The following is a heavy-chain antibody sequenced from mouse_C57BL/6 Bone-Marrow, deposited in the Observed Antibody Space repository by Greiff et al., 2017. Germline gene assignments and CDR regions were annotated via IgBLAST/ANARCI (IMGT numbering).Heavy chain of an antibody. V-gene: IGHV5-17*01. CDR2: ISSGSSTI. CDR3: ARDYYGSSPPFAY. J-gene: IGHJ3*01. CDR1: GFTFSDYG. D-gene: IGHD1-1*01. Sequence: EVKLMESGGGLVKPGGSLKLSCAASGFTFSDYGMHWVRQAPEKGLEWVAYISSGSSTIYYADTVKGRFTISRDNAKNTLFLQMTSLRSEDTAMYYCARDYYGSSPPFAYWGQGTLVTVS.